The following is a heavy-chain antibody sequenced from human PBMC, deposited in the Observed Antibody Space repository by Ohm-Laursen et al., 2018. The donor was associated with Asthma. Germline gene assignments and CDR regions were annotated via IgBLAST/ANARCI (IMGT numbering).Heavy chain of an antibody. CDR2: ISTASSFI. CDR1: GYTFSRYS. CDR3: VRDYSVGFLYDSSGYYLNWYFDL. Sequence: SLRLSRAASGYTFSRYSIHWVRQIPGKGLEWVASISTASSFIYYADSVRGRFTTSRDNARNSVYLQMNSLRAEDTAVYYCVRDYSVGFLYDSSGYYLNWYFDLWGRGTLVTVSS. V-gene: IGHV3-21*04. J-gene: IGHJ2*01. D-gene: IGHD3-22*01.